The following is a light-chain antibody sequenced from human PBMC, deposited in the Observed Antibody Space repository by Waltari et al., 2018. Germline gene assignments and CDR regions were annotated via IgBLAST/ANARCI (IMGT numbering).Light chain of an antibody. CDR1: QSIGDW. J-gene: IGKJ1*01. Sequence: DIPMTQSPPTLSASVGDRVTITCRASQSIGDWLAWHQQKPGKAPKPLIYKASSLQIGVSSRFSGSGSGTEFTLTISSLRPSDVATYYCQQYNSNSWMFGQGTKVEIK. V-gene: IGKV1-5*03. CDR2: KAS. CDR3: QQYNSNSWM.